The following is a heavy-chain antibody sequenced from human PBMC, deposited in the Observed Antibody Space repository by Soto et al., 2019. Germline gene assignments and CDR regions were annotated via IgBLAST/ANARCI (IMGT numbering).Heavy chain of an antibody. CDR2: IIPVLNIT. V-gene: IGHV1-69*02. Sequence: QVQLVQSGAEVQKPGSSLRVSCEASGGTLSSYTFNWVRQAPGQGLEWMGRIIPVLNITNYAQNFKGRVTITADKSTSTVYMGLSSLRSDDSAIYYCARGVWVTDGGMNYYYYYMDVWGKGSTVTVSS. CDR3: ARGVWVTDGGMNYYYYYMDV. D-gene: IGHD2-21*02. J-gene: IGHJ6*03. CDR1: GGTLSSYT.